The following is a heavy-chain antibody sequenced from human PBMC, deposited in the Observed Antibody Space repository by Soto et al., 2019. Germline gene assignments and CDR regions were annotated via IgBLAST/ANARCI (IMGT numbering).Heavy chain of an antibody. D-gene: IGHD3-22*01. Sequence: SETLSLTCTVSGGSISSYYWPWIRHPPGKGLEWIGYIYYSGGTNYNPSLKSRVTISVDTSKNQFSLKLSSVTAADTAVYYCARGLISGYYLYDAFDIWGQGTMVT. V-gene: IGHV4-59*01. CDR1: GGSISSYY. CDR3: ARGLISGYYLYDAFDI. J-gene: IGHJ3*02. CDR2: IYYSGGT.